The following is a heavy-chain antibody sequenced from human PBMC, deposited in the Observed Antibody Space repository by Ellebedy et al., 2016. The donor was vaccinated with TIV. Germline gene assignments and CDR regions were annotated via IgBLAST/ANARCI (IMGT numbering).Heavy chain of an antibody. CDR1: GFSVSG. D-gene: IGHD3-16*01. CDR2: VRSDGTTK. CDR3: VKGAYPVPTVMAV. V-gene: IGHV3-30*02. J-gene: IGHJ6*02. Sequence: GESLKISCATSGFSVSGMHWVRQAPGQGLEWVAFVRSDGTTKYYIDSVQGRFTISRDSSKNTLDLQMSSLRAEDTGVYYCVKGAYPVPTVMAVWGQGTMVIVSS.